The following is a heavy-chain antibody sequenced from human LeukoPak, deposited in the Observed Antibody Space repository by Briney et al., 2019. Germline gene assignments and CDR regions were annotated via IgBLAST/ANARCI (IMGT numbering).Heavy chain of an antibody. Sequence: NPSETLSLTCAVSGGSISSGGYSWSWIRQPPGKGLEWIGYIYHSGSTYYNPSLTSRVTISVDRSKNQFSLKLSSVTAADTAVYYCARGMATTTWDYWGQGTLVTVSS. CDR2: IYHSGST. J-gene: IGHJ4*02. CDR1: GGSISSGGYS. D-gene: IGHD5-24*01. CDR3: ARGMATTTWDY. V-gene: IGHV4-30-2*01.